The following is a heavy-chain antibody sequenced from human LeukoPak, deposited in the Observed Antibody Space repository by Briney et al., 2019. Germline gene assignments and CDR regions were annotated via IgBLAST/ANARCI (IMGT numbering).Heavy chain of an antibody. J-gene: IGHJ4*02. Sequence: ASVKVSCKASGCTFCSYAISWVRQAPGQGLEWMGGIIPILGTANFAQKFQGRVTITADESTSTAYIELSGLRSEDTAVYYCGRDRNSGWPFDYWGQGTLVTVSS. D-gene: IGHD6-19*01. CDR3: GRDRNSGWPFDY. CDR1: GCTFCSYA. CDR2: IIPILGTA. V-gene: IGHV1-69*13.